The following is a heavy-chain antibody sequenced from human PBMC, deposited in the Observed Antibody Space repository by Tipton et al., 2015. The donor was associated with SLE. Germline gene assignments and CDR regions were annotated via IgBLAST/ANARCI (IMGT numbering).Heavy chain of an antibody. V-gene: IGHV4-34*01. CDR1: GGSFSGYY. J-gene: IGHJ4*02. CDR2: INHSGGT. CDR3: VSYDRSGYQFDY. D-gene: IGHD3-22*01. Sequence: TLSLTCAVYGGSFSGYYWNWIRQPPGKGLEWIGEINHSGGTNYNPSLKSRVTISVDTSKNQFSLKLSSVTAADTAVYYCVSYDRSGYQFDYWGQGTLVTVSS.